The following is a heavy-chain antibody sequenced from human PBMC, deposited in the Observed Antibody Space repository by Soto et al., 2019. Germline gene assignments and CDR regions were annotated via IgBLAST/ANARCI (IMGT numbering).Heavy chain of an antibody. V-gene: IGHV5-10-1*01. J-gene: IGHJ6*02. CDR2: IDPSDSYT. D-gene: IGHD6-13*01. Sequence: PGESLKISCKGSGYSFTSYWISWVRQMPGKGLEWMGRIDPSDSYTNYSPSFRGHVTISADKSISTAYLQWSSLKASDTAMYYCARRGSSSWEDYYYYGMDVWGQGTTVTVSS. CDR3: ARRGSSSWEDYYYYGMDV. CDR1: GYSFTSYW.